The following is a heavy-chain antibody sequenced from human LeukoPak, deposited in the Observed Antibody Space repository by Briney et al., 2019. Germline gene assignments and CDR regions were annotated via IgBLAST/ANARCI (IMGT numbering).Heavy chain of an antibody. CDR3: ARIGHEDYYFDY. V-gene: IGHV4-59*01. Sequence: PSETLSLTCTVSGGSISSYYWSWIRQPPGKGLEWIGYIYYSGSTNYNPSLKSRVTISVDTSKNQFALKLSSVTAADTAVYYCARIGHEDYYFDYWGQGTLVTVSS. J-gene: IGHJ4*02. CDR2: IYYSGST. CDR1: GGSISSYY.